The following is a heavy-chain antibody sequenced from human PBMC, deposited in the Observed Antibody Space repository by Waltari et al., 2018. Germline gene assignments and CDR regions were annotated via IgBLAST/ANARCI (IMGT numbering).Heavy chain of an antibody. CDR1: GFTFSSYS. CDR2: ISTDGSTI. CDR3: ARAPDGMDV. J-gene: IGHJ6*02. Sequence: EVQLVESGGGLVQPGGSLRLSCAASGFTFSSYSMNWVRQAPGKGLEWVSYISTDGSTIYYADAVKGRFTISRDNAKNSVYLQMNSLRAEDTAVYYCARAPDGMDVWGQGTTVTVSS. V-gene: IGHV3-48*01.